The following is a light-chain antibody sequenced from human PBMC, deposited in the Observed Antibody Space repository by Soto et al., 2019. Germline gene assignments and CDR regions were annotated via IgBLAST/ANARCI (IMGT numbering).Light chain of an antibody. J-gene: IGKJ5*01. CDR2: HAA. V-gene: IGKV3-11*01. CDR3: QQRTNWSPIT. CDR1: QSVSSY. Sequence: IVLTQSPATLSLSRGERATLACWASQSVSSYLAWFQQKPGQAPTLLIYHAATRATGVPARFSGGGSGTDFTPPISSLEPEDFLVYYCQQRTNWSPITFGQGTKLEI.